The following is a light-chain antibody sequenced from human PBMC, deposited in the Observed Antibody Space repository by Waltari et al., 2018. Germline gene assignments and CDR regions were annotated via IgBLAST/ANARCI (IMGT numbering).Light chain of an antibody. V-gene: IGKV1-39*01. CDR2: DAS. CDR3: QQSDSAPLT. J-gene: IGKJ4*01. CDR1: QSISSY. Sequence: DIQLTQSPSSLSASVGDRVTITCRASQSISSYLNWYQQKPGNAPKLLIHDASSLQSGVPSRFIGSGSGTDFTLTISSLQPEDFATYCCQQSDSAPLTFGGGTKVETK.